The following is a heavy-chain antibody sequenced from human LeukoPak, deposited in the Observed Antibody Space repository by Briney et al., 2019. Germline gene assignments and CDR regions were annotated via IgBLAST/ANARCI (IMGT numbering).Heavy chain of an antibody. D-gene: IGHD1-26*01. V-gene: IGHV4-34*01. CDR1: GGSFSGHY. Sequence: PSETLSLTCAVYGGSFSGHYWSWIRQPPGKGLEWIGEINHSGRTSYNPSLKSRVTMSVDTSKNQFSLKLSSVTAADTAVYYCARVFGGSFDYWGQGTLVTVSS. J-gene: IGHJ4*02. CDR3: ARVFGGSFDY. CDR2: INHSGRT.